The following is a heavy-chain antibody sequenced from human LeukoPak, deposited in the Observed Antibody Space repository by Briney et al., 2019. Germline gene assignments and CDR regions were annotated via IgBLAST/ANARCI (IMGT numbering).Heavy chain of an antibody. J-gene: IGHJ5*02. CDR2: IYYSGST. Sequence: PSETLSLTCTVSGGSISSYYWSWIRQPPGKGLEWIGYIYYSGSTNYNPSLKSRVTISVDTSKNQFSLKLSSVTAADTAVYYCARCPGGGYNWFDPWGQGTLVTVSS. CDR3: ARCPGGGYNWFDP. CDR1: GGSISSYY. D-gene: IGHD3-10*02. V-gene: IGHV4-59*08.